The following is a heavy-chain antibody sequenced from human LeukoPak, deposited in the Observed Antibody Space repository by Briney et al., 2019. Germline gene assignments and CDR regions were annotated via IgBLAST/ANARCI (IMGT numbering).Heavy chain of an antibody. Sequence: GGSPRLSCAASGFTFSSYAMNWVRQAPGKGLEWVSSITSSNNYIYYADSMKGRFTISRDNAKNSLYLQMNSLRAEDTAVYYCVTTWGAHYWYFDLWGRGALVSVSS. D-gene: IGHD1-26*01. J-gene: IGHJ2*01. CDR2: ITSSNNYI. V-gene: IGHV3-21*01. CDR3: VTTWGAHYWYFDL. CDR1: GFTFSSYA.